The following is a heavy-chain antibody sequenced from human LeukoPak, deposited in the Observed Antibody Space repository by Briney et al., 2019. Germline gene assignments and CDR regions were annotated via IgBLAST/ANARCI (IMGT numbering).Heavy chain of an antibody. CDR2: ISAYNGNT. CDR3: ASNYDSSGYESADGAFDI. CDR1: GYTFTSYG. D-gene: IGHD3-22*01. Sequence: ASVKVSCKASGYTFTSYGISWVRQAPGQGLEWMGGISAYNGNTNYAQKLQGRVTMTTDTSTSTAYMELRSLRSDDTAVYYCASNYDSSGYESADGAFDIWGQGTMVTVSS. J-gene: IGHJ3*02. V-gene: IGHV1-18*01.